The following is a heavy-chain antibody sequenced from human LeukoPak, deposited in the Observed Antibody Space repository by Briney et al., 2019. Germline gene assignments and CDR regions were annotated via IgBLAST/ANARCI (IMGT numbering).Heavy chain of an antibody. CDR2: INHSGST. D-gene: IGHD3-9*01. V-gene: IGHV4-34*01. J-gene: IGHJ3*02. CDR3: ARVRPRELRYFGWLPTRAFDI. CDR1: GGSFSGYY. Sequence: SETLSLTCAVYGGSFSGYYWSGIRQPPGKGLEWIGEINHSGSTNYNPSLKSRVTISVDTSKNQFSLKLSSVTAADTAVYYCARVRPRELRYFGWLPTRAFDIWGQGTMVTVSS.